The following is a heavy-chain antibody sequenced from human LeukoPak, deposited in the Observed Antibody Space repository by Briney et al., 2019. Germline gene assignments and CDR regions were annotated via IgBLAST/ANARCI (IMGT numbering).Heavy chain of an antibody. CDR2: INHSGST. J-gene: IGHJ5*02. CDR1: GGSFSGYY. D-gene: IGHD1-26*01. CDR3: ARGRLRVSGRYSPQVGP. V-gene: IGHV4-34*01. Sequence: PSETLSLTCAVYGGSFSGYYWSWIRQPPGKGLEWIGEINHSGSTNYNPSLKSRVTISVDTSKNQFSLKLSSVTAADTAVYYCARGRLRVSGRYSPQVGPWGQGTLVTVSS.